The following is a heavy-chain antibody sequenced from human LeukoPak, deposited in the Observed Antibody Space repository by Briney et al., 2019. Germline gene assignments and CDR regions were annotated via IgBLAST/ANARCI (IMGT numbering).Heavy chain of an antibody. CDR2: IIPIFGTA. D-gene: IGHD5-12*01. Sequence: SVKVSCKASGGTFSSYAISWVRQAPGQGLEWMGGIIPIFGTANYAQKFQGRVTMTRNTSISTAYMELSSLRSEDTAVYYCAASSSGYDYYYWGQGTLVTVSS. V-gene: IGHV1-69*05. CDR3: AASSSGYDYYY. CDR1: GGTFSSYA. J-gene: IGHJ4*02.